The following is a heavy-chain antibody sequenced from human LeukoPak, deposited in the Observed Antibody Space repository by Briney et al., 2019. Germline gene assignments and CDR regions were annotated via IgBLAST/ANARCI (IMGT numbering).Heavy chain of an antibody. V-gene: IGHV4-38-2*02. Sequence: PSETLSLTCTVSGGSISSYYWSWIRQPPGKGLEWIGSIYHSGSTYYKSSLKSRVTISVDTSKNQFSLNLSSVTAADTAVYYCARVFLNSGYEYYYYYYMDVWGKGTTVTVSS. J-gene: IGHJ6*03. D-gene: IGHD5-12*01. CDR3: ARVFLNSGYEYYYYYYMDV. CDR2: IYHSGST. CDR1: GGSISSYY.